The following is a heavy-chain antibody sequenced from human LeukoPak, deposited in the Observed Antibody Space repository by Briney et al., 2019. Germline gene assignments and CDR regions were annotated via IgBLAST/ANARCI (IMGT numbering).Heavy chain of an antibody. CDR3: ARVCSGGSCYDGEDY. D-gene: IGHD2-15*01. J-gene: IGHJ4*02. CDR2: INPSGGST. V-gene: IGHV1-46*01. CDR1: GYTFTSYY. Sequence: GASVKVSCKASGYTFTSYYMHWVRQAPGQGLEWMGIINPSGGSTSYAQKFQGRVTMTRDTSTSTVYMELSSLRSEDTAVYYCARVCSGGSCYDGEDYWGQGTLVTVSS.